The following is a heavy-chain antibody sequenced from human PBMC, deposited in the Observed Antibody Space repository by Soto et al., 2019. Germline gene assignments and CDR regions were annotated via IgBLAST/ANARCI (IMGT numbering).Heavy chain of an antibody. Sequence: QVQLVQSGAEVKEPGASVKVSCKASGYTFTTYDIYWMRQATGQGLEWMGWMNPYTGNTGYAQKFQGRVTVTRNTSISTVYMEMSGLRLDDTAVYYCARRQERSGPHYFYYWGQGSQVTVSS. D-gene: IGHD6-25*01. CDR2: MNPYTGNT. J-gene: IGHJ4*02. CDR3: ARRQERSGPHYFYY. V-gene: IGHV1-8*01. CDR1: GYTFTTYD.